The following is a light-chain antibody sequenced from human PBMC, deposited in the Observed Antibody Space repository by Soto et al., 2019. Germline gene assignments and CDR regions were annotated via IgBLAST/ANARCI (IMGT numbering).Light chain of an antibody. CDR2: YAS. J-gene: IGKJ5*01. Sequence: EIMMTQSPVTLSMSPGERATLSCRASQSVSNNLAWYQQKPGQAPRLLIYYASTRATGIPARFSGSGSGTEVSLIISSLLSEDFALYYCQQYNDWPPITFGQGTRLEIK. CDR3: QQYNDWPPIT. V-gene: IGKV3-15*01. CDR1: QSVSNN.